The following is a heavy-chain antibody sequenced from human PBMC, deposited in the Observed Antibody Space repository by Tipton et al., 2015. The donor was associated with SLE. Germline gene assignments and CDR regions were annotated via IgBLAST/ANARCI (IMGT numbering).Heavy chain of an antibody. J-gene: IGHJ4*02. CDR3: AKDGPPTYYYDSSGYYSLDC. CDR1: GFTFSSYA. CDR2: ISGSGGST. D-gene: IGHD3-22*01. V-gene: IGHV3-23*01. Sequence: SLRLSCAASGFTFSSYAMSWVRQAPGKGLEWVSAISGSGGSTYYADSVKGRFTISRDNSKNTLYLQMNSLRAEDTAVYYCAKDGPPTYYYDSSGYYSLDCWGQGTLVTVSS.